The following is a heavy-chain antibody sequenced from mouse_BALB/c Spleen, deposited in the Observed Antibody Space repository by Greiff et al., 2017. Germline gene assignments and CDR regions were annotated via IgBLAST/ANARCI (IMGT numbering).Heavy chain of an antibody. V-gene: IGHV5-17*02. CDR1: GFTFSSFG. J-gene: IGHJ2*01. D-gene: IGHD1-1*01. CDR2: ISSGSSTI. Sequence: EVKLVESGGGLVQPGGSRKLSCAASGFTFSSFGMHWVRQAPEKGLEWVAYISSGSSTIYYADTVKGRFTISRDNPKNTLFLQMTSLRSEDTAMYYCARSYYYGSSYVDDWGQGTTLTVSS. CDR3: ARSYYYGSSYVDD.